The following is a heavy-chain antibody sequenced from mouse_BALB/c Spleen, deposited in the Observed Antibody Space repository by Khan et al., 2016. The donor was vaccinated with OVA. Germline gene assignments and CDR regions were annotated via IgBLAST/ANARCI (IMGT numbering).Heavy chain of an antibody. V-gene: IGHV9-3*02. Sequence: PLVPSLPALKQPGETVKISCKASGYTFTNYGMNWLKQAPGKGFEWMGWINTNTGEPTYAEEFKGRFAFSLENSANTAYLQITNLKNEATATYFCAKGITSLFDYWGQGTSLTVSS. CDR3: AKGITSLFDY. J-gene: IGHJ2*02. CDR2: INTNTGEP. CDR1: GYTFTNYG. D-gene: IGHD1-1*01.